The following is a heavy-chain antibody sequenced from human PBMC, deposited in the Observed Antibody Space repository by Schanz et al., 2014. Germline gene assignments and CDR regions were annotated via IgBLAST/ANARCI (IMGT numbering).Heavy chain of an antibody. D-gene: IGHD3-3*01. Sequence: EVQLVESGGGLIQPGGSLRLSCAVSGFTVNTNYMSWVRQAPGKGLEWVANINQDGSDKSYVDSVKGRFTISRDNAKNSLYLQMNSLRAEDTAVYYCARVVGGAEWLLYDDYYYNLDVWGQGTTVTVSS. J-gene: IGHJ6*02. CDR2: INQDGSDK. CDR3: ARVVGGAEWLLYDDYYYNLDV. CDR1: GFTVNTNY. V-gene: IGHV3-7*01.